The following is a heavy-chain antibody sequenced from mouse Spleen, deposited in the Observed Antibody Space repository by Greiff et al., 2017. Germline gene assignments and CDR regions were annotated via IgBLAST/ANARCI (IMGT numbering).Heavy chain of an antibody. D-gene: IGHD2-3*01. CDR3: ARDADGPRGYWYFDV. CDR2: SRNKANDYTT. Sequence: EVQRVESGGGLVQSGRSLRLSCATSGFTFSDFYMEWVRQAPGKGLEWIAASRNKANDYTTEYSASVKGRFIVSRDTSQSILYLQMNALRAEDTAIYYCARDADGPRGYWYFDVWGARTTVTVSS. V-gene: IGHV7-1*01. CDR1: GFTFSDFY. J-gene: IGHJ1*01.